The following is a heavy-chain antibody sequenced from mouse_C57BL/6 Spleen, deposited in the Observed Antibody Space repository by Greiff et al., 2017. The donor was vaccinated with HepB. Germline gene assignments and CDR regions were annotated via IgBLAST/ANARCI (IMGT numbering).Heavy chain of an antibody. CDR1: GYAFSSYW. J-gene: IGHJ3*01. V-gene: IGHV1-80*01. Sequence: VQLQQSGAELVKPGASVKISCKASGYAFSSYWMNWVKQRPGQGLEWIGQIYPGDGDTNYNGKFKGKATLTADKSSSTAYMQLSSLTSEDSAFYFCARSGDYGVLADWGQGTRVTVSA. CDR3: ARSGDYGVLAD. CDR2: IYPGDGDT. D-gene: IGHD1-2*01.